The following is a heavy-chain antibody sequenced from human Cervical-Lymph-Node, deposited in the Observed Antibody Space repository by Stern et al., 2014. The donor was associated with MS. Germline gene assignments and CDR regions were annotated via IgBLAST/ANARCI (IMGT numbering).Heavy chain of an antibody. CDR3: ARDHFTTSLDV. Sequence: VQLVESGPGLVKPSKTLSNTCTVSGGSISSDNYYWTWIPQHPGKGLEWIGHIYYSGTTYYNPSLKSRVSITVDTSQNLFSLRLSSVTAADTAVYYCARDHFTTSLDVWGHGTTVTVS. J-gene: IGHJ6*02. CDR2: IYYSGTT. D-gene: IGHD3-22*01. CDR1: GGSISSDNYY. V-gene: IGHV4-31*03.